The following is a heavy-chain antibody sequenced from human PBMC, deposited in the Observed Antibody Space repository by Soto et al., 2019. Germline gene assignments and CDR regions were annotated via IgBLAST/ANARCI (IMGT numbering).Heavy chain of an antibody. CDR3: ARDDDYVANALDH. CDR2: IWNHGNTM. CDR1: GFTFSSYG. J-gene: IGHJ4*02. Sequence: LRLSCAASGFTFSSYGMHWVRQAPGKGLEWVAVIWNHGNTMHYVESVKGRFTISRDNSKSTLYLQMNSLRAEDTAVYYCARDDDYVANALDHWGQGTLVTVS. V-gene: IGHV3-33*01. D-gene: IGHD3-10*02.